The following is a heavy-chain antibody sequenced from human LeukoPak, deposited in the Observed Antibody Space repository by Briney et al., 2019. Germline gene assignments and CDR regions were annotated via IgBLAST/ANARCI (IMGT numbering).Heavy chain of an antibody. V-gene: IGHV4-59*01. CDR3: ARVGYSYGYRALAY. D-gene: IGHD5-18*01. CDR1: GGSISSYY. CDR2: IYYSGST. J-gene: IGHJ4*02. Sequence: SETLSLTCTVSGGSISSYYWSWIRQPPGKGLEWIGYIYYSGSTNYNPSLKSRVTISVDTSKNQFSLKLSSVTAADTAVYYCARVGYSYGYRALAYWGQGTLVTVSS.